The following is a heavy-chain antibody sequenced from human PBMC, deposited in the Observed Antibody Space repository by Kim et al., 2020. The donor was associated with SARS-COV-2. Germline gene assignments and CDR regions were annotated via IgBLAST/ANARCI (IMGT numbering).Heavy chain of an antibody. CDR3: IRIPGSALAFWDTFD. V-gene: IGHV3-73*01. CDR2: IKIKVYIYAT. J-gene: IGHJ3*01. CDR1: GFTFSDSP. D-gene: IGHD3-3*02. Sequence: GGSLRLSCAASGFTFSDSPMHWVRQASGKGLEWVGRIKIKVYIYATSSAASVKARFTNSIEGSESTSNLQMNSLKTEDRAVYYCIRIPGSALAFWDTFD.